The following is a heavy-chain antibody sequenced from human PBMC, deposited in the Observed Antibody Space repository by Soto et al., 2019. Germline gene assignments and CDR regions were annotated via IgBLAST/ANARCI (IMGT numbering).Heavy chain of an antibody. D-gene: IGHD6-13*01. V-gene: IGHV4-39*01. CDR2: IYYSGST. CDR1: GGSISSSSYY. CDR3: ARQLARRIAAAGTYNWFDP. J-gene: IGHJ5*02. Sequence: PSETLSLTCTVSGGSISSSSYYWGWIRQPPGKGLEWIGSIYYSGSTYYNPSLKSRVTISVDTFKNQFSLKLSSVTAADTAVYYCARQLARRIAAAGTYNWFDPWGQGTLVTVSS.